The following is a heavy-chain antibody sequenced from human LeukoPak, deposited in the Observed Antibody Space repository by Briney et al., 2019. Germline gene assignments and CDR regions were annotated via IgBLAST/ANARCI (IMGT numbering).Heavy chain of an antibody. Sequence: PGGSLRLSCAASGFSFDDYAMHWVRQAPGKGLEWVSGISWNSGSIGYADSVKGRFTISRDNAKNSLYLQMNSLRAEDTALYYCAKDSGGPPYYGSGINGNWYFDLWGRGTLVTVSS. V-gene: IGHV3-9*01. CDR1: GFSFDDYA. J-gene: IGHJ2*01. CDR2: ISWNSGSI. D-gene: IGHD3-10*01. CDR3: AKDSGGPPYYGSGINGNWYFDL.